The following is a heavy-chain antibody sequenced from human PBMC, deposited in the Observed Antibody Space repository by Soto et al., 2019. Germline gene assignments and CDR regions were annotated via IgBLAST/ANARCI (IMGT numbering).Heavy chain of an antibody. CDR1: GGTFSSYA. J-gene: IGHJ6*02. CDR3: XRXSIGSSSWLKTYGMDV. Sequence: QVQLVQSGAEVKKPGSSVKVSCKASGGTFSSYAIXXXXXXXXXXXXXXXXIIPIFGTANYAQKFQGRVTITADESTSTAYMELSSLRSEXXXXXXXXRXSIGSSSWLKTYGMDVWGQGTTVTVSS. D-gene: IGHD6-13*01. CDR2: IIPIFGTA. V-gene: IGHV1-69*12.